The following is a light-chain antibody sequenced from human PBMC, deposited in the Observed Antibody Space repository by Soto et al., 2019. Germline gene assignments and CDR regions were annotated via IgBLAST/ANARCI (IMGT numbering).Light chain of an antibody. CDR1: QLISSW. CDR3: QRASSFPLT. V-gene: IGKV1-12*01. CDR2: AAS. Sequence: IQITQSPSSVSASIGDTVTITCRASQLISSWLAWYQQKPGKAPKLLIYAASNLQSGVPSRFSGSESGTDFTLTISSLQPEDFATYYCQRASSFPLTFGGGTKVDIK. J-gene: IGKJ4*01.